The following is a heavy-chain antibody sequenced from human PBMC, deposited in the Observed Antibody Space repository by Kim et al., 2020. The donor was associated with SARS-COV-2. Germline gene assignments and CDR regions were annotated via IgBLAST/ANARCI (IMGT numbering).Heavy chain of an antibody. CDR1: GFTFSSYG. V-gene: IGHV3-30*03. J-gene: IGHJ4*02. D-gene: IGHD6-13*01. Sequence: GGSLRLSCAASGFTFSSYGMHWVRQAPGKGLEWVAVISYDGSNKYYADSVKGRFTISRDNSKNTLYLQMNSLRAEDTAVYYCARSVSSWYTGKGWWGQGTLVTVSS. CDR3: ARSVSSWYTGKGW. CDR2: ISYDGSNK.